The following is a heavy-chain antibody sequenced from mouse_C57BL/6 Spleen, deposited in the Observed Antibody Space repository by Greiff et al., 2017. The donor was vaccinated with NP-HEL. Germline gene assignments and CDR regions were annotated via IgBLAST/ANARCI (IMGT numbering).Heavy chain of an antibody. CDR1: GFNIKDDY. V-gene: IGHV14-4*01. CDR2: IDPENGDT. J-gene: IGHJ1*03. D-gene: IGHD1-1*01. CDR3: TTRFTTVVATRYFDV. Sequence: EVQLQQSGAELVRPGASVKLSCTASGFNIKDDYMHWVKQRPEQGLEWIGWIDPENGDTEYASKFQGKATITADTSSNTAYLQLSSLTSEDTAVYYCTTRFTTVVATRYFDVWGTGTTVTVSS.